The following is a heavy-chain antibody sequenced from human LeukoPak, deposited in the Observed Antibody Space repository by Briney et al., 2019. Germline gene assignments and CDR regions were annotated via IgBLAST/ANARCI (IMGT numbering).Heavy chain of an antibody. CDR3: ARDSGYSGYSDY. CDR1: GFTFSDYY. V-gene: IGHV3-11*05. J-gene: IGHJ4*02. Sequence: NPGGSLRLSCAASGFTFSDYYMSWIRQAPGKGLEWVSYISSSSYTDYADSVKGRFTISRDNAKNSLNLQMNSLRAEDTAVYYCARDSGYSGYSDYWGQGTLVTVSS. D-gene: IGHD5-12*01. CDR2: ISSSSYT.